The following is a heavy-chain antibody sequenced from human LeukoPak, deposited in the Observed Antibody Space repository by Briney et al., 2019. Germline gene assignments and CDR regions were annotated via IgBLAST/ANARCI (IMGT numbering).Heavy chain of an antibody. V-gene: IGHV1-18*04. D-gene: IGHD2-2*01. Sequence: ASVKVSCKASGYTFTSYGISWVRQAPGQGLEWMGWISAYNGNTNYAQKLQGRVTMTTDTSTSTAYMELRSLRSDDTAVYYCARGGGGHCSSTSCPTPDYWGQGTLVTVS. J-gene: IGHJ4*02. CDR1: GYTFTSYG. CDR2: ISAYNGNT. CDR3: ARGGGGHCSSTSCPTPDY.